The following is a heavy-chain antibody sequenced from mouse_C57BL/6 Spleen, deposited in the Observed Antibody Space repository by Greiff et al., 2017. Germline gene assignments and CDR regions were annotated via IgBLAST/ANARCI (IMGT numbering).Heavy chain of an antibody. CDR3: ARDEYDRGFAY. CDR1: GFTFSDYG. V-gene: IGHV5-17*01. Sequence: EVQGVESGGGLVKPGGSLKLSCAASGFTFSDYGMHWVRQAPEQGLEWVAYISSGSSTIYYADTVKGRFTISRDNAKNTLFLQMTSLRSEDTAMYYCARDEYDRGFAYWGQGTLVTVSA. CDR2: ISSGSSTI. J-gene: IGHJ3*01. D-gene: IGHD2-4*01.